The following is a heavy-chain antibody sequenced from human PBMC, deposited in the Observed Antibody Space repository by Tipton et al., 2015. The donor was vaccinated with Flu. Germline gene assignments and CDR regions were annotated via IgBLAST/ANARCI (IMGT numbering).Heavy chain of an antibody. CDR1: GGSFSGYY. CDR2: IDDSGST. V-gene: IGHV4-34*01. D-gene: IGHD4-11*01. J-gene: IGHJ5*01. CDR3: ARRDFSNYVSEPKNWFDF. Sequence: AGLVKPSETLSLTCAVYGGSFSGYYWSWIRQPPGKGLEWIGEIDDSGSTNYNPSLKSRVTISVDTSKNQFSLKLSSVTAADTAVYFCARRDFSNYVSEPKNWFDFWGQGTLVTVSS.